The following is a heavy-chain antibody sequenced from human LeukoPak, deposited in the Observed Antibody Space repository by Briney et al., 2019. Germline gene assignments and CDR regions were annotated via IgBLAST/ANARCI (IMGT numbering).Heavy chain of an antibody. CDR2: ISSSGGSS. Sequence: TGGSLRLSCAASGFTFSSYAMSWVRQAPGKGLEWVSGISSSGGSSYYADSVKGRFTISRDNSKNTLYVQMNSLRAEDTAVYYCAEDGIGLLRYFDYWGQGTLVTVSS. J-gene: IGHJ4*02. CDR1: GFTFSSYA. V-gene: IGHV3-23*01. D-gene: IGHD2-21*02. CDR3: AEDGIGLLRYFDY.